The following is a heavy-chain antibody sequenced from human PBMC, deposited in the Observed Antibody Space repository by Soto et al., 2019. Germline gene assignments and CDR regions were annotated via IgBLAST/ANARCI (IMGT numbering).Heavy chain of an antibody. D-gene: IGHD3-9*01. CDR1: GFTFGSFW. CDR3: ATLRYFDSLLPGFDY. Sequence: GGSLRLSCAASGFTFGSFWMTWVRQAPGKGLEWVANIKQDGIEKYYVDSVKGRFTISRDNAKNSLFLQMNGLTAEDTAVYYCATLRYFDSLLPGFDYWGHGTLVTVSS. CDR2: IKQDGIEK. V-gene: IGHV3-7*01. J-gene: IGHJ4*01.